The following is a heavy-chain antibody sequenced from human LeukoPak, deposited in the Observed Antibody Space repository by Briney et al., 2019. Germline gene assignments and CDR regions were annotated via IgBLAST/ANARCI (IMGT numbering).Heavy chain of an antibody. CDR1: GFTFSSYG. J-gene: IGHJ4*02. V-gene: IGHV3-30*18. D-gene: IGHD3-10*01. CDR2: ISYDGSNK. Sequence: PGGSLRLSCTASGFTFSSYGMHWVRQAPGKGLEWVAVISYDGSNKYYADSVKGRFTISRDNSKNTLYLQMNSLRAEDTAVYYCAKGSIMVRGVNFDYWGQGTLVTVSS. CDR3: AKGSIMVRGVNFDY.